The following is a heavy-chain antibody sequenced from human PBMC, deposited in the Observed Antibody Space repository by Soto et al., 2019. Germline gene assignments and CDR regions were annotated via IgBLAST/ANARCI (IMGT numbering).Heavy chain of an antibody. CDR3: ARDKVGGYCSGGSCYNWFDP. J-gene: IGHJ5*02. V-gene: IGHV4-31*03. D-gene: IGHD2-15*01. CDR1: CGSISSGGYY. Sequence: PSETLSLTCTVSCGSISSGGYYWSWIRQHPGKGLEWIGYIYYSGSTYYNPSLKSRVTISVDTSKNQFSLKLSSVTAADTAVYYCARDKVGGYCSGGSCYNWFDPWGQGTLVTVSS. CDR2: IYYSGST.